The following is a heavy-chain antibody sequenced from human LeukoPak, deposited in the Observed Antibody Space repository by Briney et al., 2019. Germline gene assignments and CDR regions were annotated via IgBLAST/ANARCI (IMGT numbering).Heavy chain of an antibody. CDR3: AKVTYGSGTYGAFDL. Sequence: GGSLRLSRAASGFTFSSHGMSWVRQAPGKGLEWVSTISGSGDYTYYADSVKGRFTISRDNSKNTLYLQMNSLRAEDTAIYYCAKVTYGSGTYGAFDLWGQGTLVTVSS. V-gene: IGHV3-23*01. D-gene: IGHD3-10*01. CDR2: ISGSGDYT. CDR1: GFTFSSHG. J-gene: IGHJ4*02.